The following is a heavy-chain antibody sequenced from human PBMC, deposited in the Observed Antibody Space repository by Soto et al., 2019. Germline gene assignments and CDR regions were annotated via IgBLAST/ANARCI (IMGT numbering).Heavy chain of an antibody. Sequence: QEQLVQSGAEVKKPGSSVKVSCKASGGIFSSFTINWVRQAPGQGLEWMGGIIPVFGTPNYAQKFQGRVTITADESTSTAYMELSSLRSEDTAVYYCARDLDNDTGGYLHEYWGQGNLVTVYS. V-gene: IGHV1-69*01. CDR1: GGIFSSFT. J-gene: IGHJ4*02. CDR3: ARDLDNDTGGYLHEY. CDR2: IIPVFGTP. D-gene: IGHD3-22*01.